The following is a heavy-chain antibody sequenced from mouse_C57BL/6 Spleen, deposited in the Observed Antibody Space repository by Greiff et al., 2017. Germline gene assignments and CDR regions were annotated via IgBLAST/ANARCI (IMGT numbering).Heavy chain of an antibody. CDR3: VRGHYGSSYWYFDV. CDR2: IRSKSNNYAT. Sequence: GGGLVQPKGSLKLSCAASGFSFNTYAMNWVRQAPGKGLEWVARIRSKSNNYATYYADSVKDRFTISRDDSESMLYLQMNNLKTEDTAMYYCVRGHYGSSYWYFDVWGTGTTVTVSS. J-gene: IGHJ1*03. V-gene: IGHV10-1*01. CDR1: GFSFNTYA. D-gene: IGHD1-1*01.